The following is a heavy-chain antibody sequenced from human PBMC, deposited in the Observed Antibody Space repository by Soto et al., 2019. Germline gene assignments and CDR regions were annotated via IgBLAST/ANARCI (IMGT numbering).Heavy chain of an antibody. CDR3: ARGPRRLEWLLYEWYFDL. V-gene: IGHV1-18*01. CDR2: ISAYNGNT. D-gene: IGHD3-3*01. Sequence: QVQLVQSGAEVKKPGASVKVSCKASGYTFTSYGISWVRQAPGQGLEWMGWISAYNGNTNYAQKLQGRVTMTTDTSTSTAYMELRSLRPDDTAVYYCARGPRRLEWLLYEWYFDLWGRGTLATVSS. CDR1: GYTFTSYG. J-gene: IGHJ2*01.